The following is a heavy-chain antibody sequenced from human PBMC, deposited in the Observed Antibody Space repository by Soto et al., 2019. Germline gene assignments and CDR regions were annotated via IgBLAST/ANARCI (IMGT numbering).Heavy chain of an antibody. V-gene: IGHV3-23*01. Sequence: GGSLRLSCAASGFTFSSYAMSWVRQAPGKGLEWVSAISGSGGSTYYADSVKGRFTISRDNSKNTLYLQMNSLRAEDTAVYYCAKEGFISSPSRPKIEYPRYYGSGSYSNWFDPWGQGTLVTVSS. D-gene: IGHD3-10*01. CDR1: GFTFSSYA. CDR2: ISGSGGST. CDR3: AKEGFISSPSRPKIEYPRYYGSGSYSNWFDP. J-gene: IGHJ5*02.